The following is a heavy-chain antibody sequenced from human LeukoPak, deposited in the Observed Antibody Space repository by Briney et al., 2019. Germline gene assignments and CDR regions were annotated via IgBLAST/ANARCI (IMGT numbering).Heavy chain of an antibody. D-gene: IGHD2/OR15-2a*01. CDR2: IYYSGST. V-gene: IGHV4-59*01. Sequence: SETLSLTCTVSGGSISSYYWSWIRQPPGKGLEWIGYIYYSGSTNYNPSLKSRVTISVDTSKNQFSLKLSSVTAADTAVYYCARDRTTRDRFDYYYYMDVWGKGTTVTVSS. J-gene: IGHJ6*03. CDR1: GGSISSYY. CDR3: ARDRTTRDRFDYYYYMDV.